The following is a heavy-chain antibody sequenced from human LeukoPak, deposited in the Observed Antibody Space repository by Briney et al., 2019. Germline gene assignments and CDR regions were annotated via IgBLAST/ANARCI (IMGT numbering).Heavy chain of an antibody. CDR2: ISGSGSST. J-gene: IGHJ4*02. D-gene: IGHD6-13*01. CDR1: GFTFSNYD. V-gene: IGHV3-23*01. Sequence: GGSLRLSCAASGFTFSNYDMGWVRQAPGEGLEWVSSISGSGSSTHYADSVKGRFTISRDNPKNAQYLQMSSLRAEDTAVYYCAKAIAATGRWWILDYWGQGTLVTVSS. CDR3: AKAIAATGRWWILDY.